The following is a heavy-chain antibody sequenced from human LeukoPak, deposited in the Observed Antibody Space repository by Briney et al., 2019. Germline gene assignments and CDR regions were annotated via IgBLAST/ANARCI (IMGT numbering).Heavy chain of an antibody. CDR1: GGTFSSYA. CDR2: IIPILGIA. Sequence: GASVKVSCKASGGTFSSYAISWVRQAPGQGLEWMGRIIPILGIANYAQKLQGRVTMTTDTSTSTAYMELRSLRSDDTAVYYCARGPGQQLVYYFDYWGQGTLVTVSS. J-gene: IGHJ4*02. D-gene: IGHD6-13*01. V-gene: IGHV1-69*04. CDR3: ARGPGQQLVYYFDY.